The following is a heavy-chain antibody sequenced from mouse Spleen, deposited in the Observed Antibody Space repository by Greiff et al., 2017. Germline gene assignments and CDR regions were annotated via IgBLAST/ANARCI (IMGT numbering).Heavy chain of an antibody. CDR1: GYTFTDYE. Sequence: QVQLQQSGAELVRPGASVTLSCKASGYTFTDYEMHWVKQTPVHGLEWLGAIYPETGGTAYNHKLTSMTILTADKSSSTAYMELRSLTSEDSAVYYCTRWPPTPFAYWGQGTLVTVSA. V-gene: IGHV1-15*01. CDR2: IYPETGGT. J-gene: IGHJ3*01. CDR3: TRWPPTPFAY. D-gene: IGHD2-10*01.